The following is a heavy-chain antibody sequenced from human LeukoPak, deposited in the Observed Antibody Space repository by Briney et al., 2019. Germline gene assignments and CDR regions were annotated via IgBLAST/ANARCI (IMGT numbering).Heavy chain of an antibody. CDR1: GGSISSYY. D-gene: IGHD2-2*01. V-gene: IGHV4-59*01. J-gene: IGHJ4*02. CDR3: ARDGSPAGYYFDY. Sequence: RSSETLSLTCTVSGGSISSYYWSWIRQPPGKGLEWIGYIYYSGSTNYIPSLKSRVTISVDTSKNQFSLKLSSVTAADTAVYYCARDGSPAGYYFDYWGQGTLVTVSS. CDR2: IYYSGST.